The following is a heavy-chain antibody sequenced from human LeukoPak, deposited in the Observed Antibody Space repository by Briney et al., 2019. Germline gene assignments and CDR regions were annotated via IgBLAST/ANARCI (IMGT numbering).Heavy chain of an antibody. CDR1: GGSFSGYY. Sequence: PSETLSLTCAVYGGSFSGYYWSWLRQPPGNGLEWIGEINHSGSTNYNPSLKSRVTISVDTSKNQFSLKLSSVTAADTAVYYCARNIYDSSGYNDYWGQGTLVTVSS. CDR3: ARNIYDSSGYNDY. J-gene: IGHJ4*02. D-gene: IGHD3-22*01. V-gene: IGHV4-34*01. CDR2: INHSGST.